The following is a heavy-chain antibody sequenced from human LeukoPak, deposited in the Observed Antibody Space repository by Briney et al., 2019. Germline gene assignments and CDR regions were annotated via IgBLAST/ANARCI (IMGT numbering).Heavy chain of an antibody. J-gene: IGHJ5*02. CDR1: GFTFSSYW. D-gene: IGHD3-10*01. Sequence: GESLRLSCAASGFTFSSYWMSWVRQAPGKGLEWVANINKDGSEKYYVDSVKGRFTISRDNAKNSLYLQMDSLRAEDTAVYYCARDHGSASYWEGFDPWGQGTLVTVSS. CDR3: ARDHGSASYWEGFDP. V-gene: IGHV3-7*01. CDR2: INKDGSEK.